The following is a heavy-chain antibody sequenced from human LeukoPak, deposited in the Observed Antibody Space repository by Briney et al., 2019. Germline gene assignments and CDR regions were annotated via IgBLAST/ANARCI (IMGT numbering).Heavy chain of an antibody. D-gene: IGHD6-13*01. CDR3: AREYSSRTPFDY. Sequence: GASVKVSCKASGYTFTSYAMHWVRQAPGQRLEWMGWINAGNGNTKYSQEFQGRVTITRDTSASTAYMELSRLRSDDTAVYYCAREYSSRTPFDYWGQGTLVTVSS. J-gene: IGHJ4*02. CDR2: INAGNGNT. V-gene: IGHV1-3*01. CDR1: GYTFTSYA.